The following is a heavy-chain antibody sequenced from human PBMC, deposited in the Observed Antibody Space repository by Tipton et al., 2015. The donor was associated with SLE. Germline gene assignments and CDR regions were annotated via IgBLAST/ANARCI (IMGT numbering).Heavy chain of an antibody. Sequence: QLVQSGGGVVQPGGSLRLSCAASGFTFSSYGMHWVRQAPGKGLEWVAFIRSDGSNKYYADSVKGRFTISRDNSKNTLFLQMNSLRAEDTAVYYCAKDELELRFGYLDYRGQGTLVTVSS. CDR1: GFTFSSYG. V-gene: IGHV3-30*02. D-gene: IGHD1-7*01. CDR3: AKDELELRFGYLDY. J-gene: IGHJ4*02. CDR2: IRSDGSNK.